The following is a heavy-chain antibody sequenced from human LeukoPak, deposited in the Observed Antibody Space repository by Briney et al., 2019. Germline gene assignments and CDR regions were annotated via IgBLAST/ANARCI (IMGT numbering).Heavy chain of an antibody. V-gene: IGHV3-7*04. CDR2: INRDGSDK. D-gene: IGHD5-12*01. Sequence: PGGPLRLSCATSGFTFSNYWMTWVRQAPGKGLEWVANINRDGSDKYYMASVQGRFTISRDNAKNSLSLQMNSLRAEDTAVYFCARAVEGAYDLWGEGTRVSVSS. J-gene: IGHJ4*02. CDR3: ARAVEGAYDL. CDR1: GFTFSNYW.